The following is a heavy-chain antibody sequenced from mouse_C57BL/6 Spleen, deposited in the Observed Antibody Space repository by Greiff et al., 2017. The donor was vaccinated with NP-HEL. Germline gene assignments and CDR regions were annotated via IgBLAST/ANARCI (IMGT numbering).Heavy chain of an antibody. J-gene: IGHJ2*01. D-gene: IGHD2-1*01. CDR1: GFTFSDYG. Sequence: VQLKESGGGLVKPGGSLKLSCAASGFTFSDYGMHWVRQAPEKGLEWVAYISSGSSTIYSADTVKGRFTISRDNAKNTLCLQMTSLRSEDTAMYYCERNYGNYGGYYFDYWGQGTTLTVSS. CDR2: ISSGSSTI. V-gene: IGHV5-17*01. CDR3: ERNYGNYGGYYFDY.